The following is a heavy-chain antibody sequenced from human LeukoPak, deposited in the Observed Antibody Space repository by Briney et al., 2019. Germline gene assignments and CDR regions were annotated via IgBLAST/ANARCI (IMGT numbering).Heavy chain of an antibody. J-gene: IGHJ4*02. V-gene: IGHV3-74*01. CDR1: GFTFSSYW. CDR3: ARDFVGYYDSSGYPSGNY. CDR2: INYDGSGS. Sequence: GGSLRLSCAASGFTFSSYWMHWVRQAPGKGLVWVSRINYDGSGSIYADSVKGRFTISRDNAKNSLYLQMNSLRAEDTAVYYCARDFVGYYDSSGYPSGNYWGQGTLVTVSS. D-gene: IGHD3-22*01.